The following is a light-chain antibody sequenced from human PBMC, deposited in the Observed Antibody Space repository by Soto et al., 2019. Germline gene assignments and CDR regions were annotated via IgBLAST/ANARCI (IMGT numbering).Light chain of an antibody. CDR3: QQYNNWPPT. V-gene: IGKV3-15*01. CDR1: QSVSSN. Sequence: EIVMTQSPATLSVSPGERATLSCRASQSVSSNLAWYQQKPGQAPRLLIYGASTRATGIPTRFSGSGSGTGFTFTISSLQSEDFAVYYCQQYNNWPPTFGGGTKVEIK. J-gene: IGKJ4*01. CDR2: GAS.